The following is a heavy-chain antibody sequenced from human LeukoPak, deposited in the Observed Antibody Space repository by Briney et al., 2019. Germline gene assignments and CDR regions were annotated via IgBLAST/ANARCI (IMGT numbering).Heavy chain of an antibody. CDR3: APDSGGTIYYYGMDV. D-gene: IGHD6-19*01. V-gene: IGHV4-59*01. CDR1: GGSISSYY. J-gene: IGHJ6*02. CDR2: IYYSGST. Sequence: SETLSLTCTASGGSISSYYWSWIRQPPGKGLEWIGYIYYSGSTNYNPSLKSRVTISVDTSKNQFSLKLSSVTAADTAVYYCAPDSGGTIYYYGMDVWGQGTTVTVSS.